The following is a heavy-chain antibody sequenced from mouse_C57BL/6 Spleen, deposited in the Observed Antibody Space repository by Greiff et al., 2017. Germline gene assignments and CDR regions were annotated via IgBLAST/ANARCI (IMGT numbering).Heavy chain of an antibody. Sequence: VQLQQSGPELVKPGDSVSISCKVSGYSFTGYFMNWVMPSHGKSLEWIGRINPYNGDTFYNQKFKGKATLTVDKSSSTAHMELRSLTSEDSAVYYCARGDDYGYWGQGTTLTVSS. CDR2: INPYNGDT. CDR1: GYSFTGYF. CDR3: ARGDDYGY. V-gene: IGHV1-20*01. J-gene: IGHJ2*01. D-gene: IGHD2-4*01.